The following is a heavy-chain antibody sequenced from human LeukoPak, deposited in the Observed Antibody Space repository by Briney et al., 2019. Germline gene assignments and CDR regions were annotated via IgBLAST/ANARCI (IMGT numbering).Heavy chain of an antibody. D-gene: IGHD3-22*01. V-gene: IGHV4-34*01. Sequence: PSETLSLTCVVYGGSFSGYYWSWIRRPPGKGLEWIGEINHSGSTNYNPSLKSRVTIFVDTSNNQFSLRLTSLIAADTAMYYCVRGYYDSRGDSNPFDIWGQGTMVTVSS. CDR3: VRGYYDSRGDSNPFDI. CDR2: INHSGST. CDR1: GGSFSGYY. J-gene: IGHJ3*02.